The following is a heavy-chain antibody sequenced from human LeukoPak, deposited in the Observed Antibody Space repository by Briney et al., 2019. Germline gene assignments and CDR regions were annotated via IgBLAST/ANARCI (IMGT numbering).Heavy chain of an antibody. CDR3: AKERYYYGSGSLSYYFDY. V-gene: IGHV3-23*01. Sequence: GGSLRLSCAASGFTFSSYAMSWVRQAPGKGLEWASAISGSGGSTYYADSVKGRFTISRDNSKNTLYLQMNSLRAEDTAVYYCAKERYYYGSGSLSYYFDYWGQGTLVTVSS. D-gene: IGHD3-10*01. CDR2: ISGSGGST. J-gene: IGHJ4*02. CDR1: GFTFSSYA.